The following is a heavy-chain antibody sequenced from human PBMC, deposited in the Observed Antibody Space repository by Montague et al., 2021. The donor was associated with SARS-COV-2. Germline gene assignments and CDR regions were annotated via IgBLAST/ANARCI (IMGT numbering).Heavy chain of an antibody. CDR3: ARDHFPDILTGYYLY. J-gene: IGHJ4*02. CDR2: ISSSSSYI. V-gene: IGHV3-21*01. CDR1: GFTFSSYS. Sequence: SLRLSCAASGFTFSSYSMNWVRQAPGKGLEWVSSISSSSSYIYYTDSVKGRFTISRDNAKNSLYLQMNSLGAEDTAVYYCARDHFPDILTGYYLYWGQGTLVTVPA. D-gene: IGHD3-9*01.